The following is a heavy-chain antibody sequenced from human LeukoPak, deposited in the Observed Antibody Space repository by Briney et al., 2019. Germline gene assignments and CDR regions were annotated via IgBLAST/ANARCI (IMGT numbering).Heavy chain of an antibody. CDR1: GFTFSSYA. CDR2: ISSNGGST. V-gene: IGHV3-64*01. CDR3: AREYYDSSGYSKYYFDY. Sequence: GGSLRLSCAASGFTFSSYAMHWVRQAPGKGLEYVSAISSNGGSTYYANSVKGRFTISRDNSKNTLYLQMGSLRAEDMAAYYCAREYYDSSGYSKYYFDYWGQGTLVTVSS. D-gene: IGHD3-22*01. J-gene: IGHJ4*02.